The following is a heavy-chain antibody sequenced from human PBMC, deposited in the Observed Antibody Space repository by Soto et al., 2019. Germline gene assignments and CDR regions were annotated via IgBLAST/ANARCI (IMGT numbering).Heavy chain of an antibody. CDR1: GGSISSGDYY. CDR2: IYYSGST. Sequence: SETLSLTCTVSGGSISSGDYYWSWIRQPPGKGLEGIGYIYYSGSTYFNPSLKSRVNISVDTSKNQFSLKLSSVTAADTAVYYCARAQGSGFLVSWGQGALVTVSS. D-gene: IGHD3-10*01. CDR3: ARAQGSGFLVS. V-gene: IGHV4-30-4*01. J-gene: IGHJ4*02.